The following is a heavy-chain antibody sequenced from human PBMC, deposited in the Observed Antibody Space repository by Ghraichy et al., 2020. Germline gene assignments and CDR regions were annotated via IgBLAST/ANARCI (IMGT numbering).Heavy chain of an antibody. J-gene: IGHJ4*02. D-gene: IGHD3-10*01. CDR2: IKSKTDGGTT. CDR1: GFSFSNAW. V-gene: IGHV3-15*01. CDR3: TTIRITMIQGSDY. Sequence: GGSLRLSCAASGFSFSNAWMSWVRQAPGKGLEWVGRIKSKTDGGTTDYAAPVKGRFTISRDDSKNTLYLQMNSLKTEDTAVYYCTTIRITMIQGSDYWGQGTLVTVSS.